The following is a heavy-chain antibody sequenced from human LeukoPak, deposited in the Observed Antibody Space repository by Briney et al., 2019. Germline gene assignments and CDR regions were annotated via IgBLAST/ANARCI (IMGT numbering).Heavy chain of an antibody. D-gene: IGHD6-6*01. V-gene: IGHV3-49*04. CDR2: IRSKAYGGTT. CDR3: TTSGVIAARPQYFDY. CDR1: GFTFGDYA. Sequence: SLRLSCTASGFTFGDYAMSWVRQAPGKGLEWVGFIRSKAYGGTTEYAASVKGRFTISRDDSKSIAYLQMNSLKSEDTAVYYCTTSGVIAARPQYFDYWGQGTLVTVSS. J-gene: IGHJ4*02.